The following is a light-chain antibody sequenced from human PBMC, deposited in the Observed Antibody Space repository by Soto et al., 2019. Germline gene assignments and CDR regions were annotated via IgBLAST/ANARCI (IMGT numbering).Light chain of an antibody. CDR3: HQYDGSPIT. CDR1: QTVTRSY. CDR2: GIS. V-gene: IGKV3-20*01. Sequence: EIVLTQSPVTLSLSPGERATLSCRASQTVTRSYLAWYQHKPGQAPRLLISGISRRAPGIPDRFSGDGSGTDFTLTISRLEPEDYAVYYCHQYDGSPITFGQGTRLEIK. J-gene: IGKJ5*01.